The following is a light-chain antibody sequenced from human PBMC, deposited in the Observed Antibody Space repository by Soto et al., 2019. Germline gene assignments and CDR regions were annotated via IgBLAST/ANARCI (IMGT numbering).Light chain of an antibody. Sequence: EIVLTQSPGTLSLSPGERATLSCRASQSVSSSYLAWYQQKPGQAPRLLIYGASSRATGIPDRFSGSGSGTDFTLTISRLEPEDSVVYYCQQYGSSPPITFGQGTRLEIK. V-gene: IGKV3-20*01. CDR1: QSVSSSY. J-gene: IGKJ5*01. CDR2: GAS. CDR3: QQYGSSPPIT.